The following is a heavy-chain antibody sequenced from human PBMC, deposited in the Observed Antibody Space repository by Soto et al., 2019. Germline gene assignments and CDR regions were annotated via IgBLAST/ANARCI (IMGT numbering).Heavy chain of an antibody. CDR2: IRWDSRSI. J-gene: IGHJ6*03. V-gene: IGHV3-9*01. D-gene: IGHD3-10*01. CDR1: GFTFDDYA. CDR3: AKGWGFGDLSYYYNMDV. Sequence: EVQLVESGGGLVQPGRSLRLSCTASGFTFDDYAMQWVRQAPGKGLAWDLGIRWDSRSIGYAVLLKGRCTISRDNAKISLYLQMHSLSAEHTALYYCAKGWGFGDLSYYYNMDVWRKGTTITVSS.